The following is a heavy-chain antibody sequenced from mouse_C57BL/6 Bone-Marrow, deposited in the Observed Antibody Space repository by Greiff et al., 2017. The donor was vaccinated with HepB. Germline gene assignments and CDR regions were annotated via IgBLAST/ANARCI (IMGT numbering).Heavy chain of an antibody. CDR2: IDPSDSET. V-gene: IGHV1-52*01. CDR3: ANYYGSSYLY. CDR1: GYTFTSYW. Sequence: VQLQQSGAELVRPGSSVKLSCKASGYTFTSYWMHWVKQRPIQGLEWIGNIDPSDSETHYNQKFKDKATLTVDKSSSTAYMQLSSLTSEDSAVYYCANYYGSSYLYWGQGTLVTVSA. D-gene: IGHD1-1*01. J-gene: IGHJ3*01.